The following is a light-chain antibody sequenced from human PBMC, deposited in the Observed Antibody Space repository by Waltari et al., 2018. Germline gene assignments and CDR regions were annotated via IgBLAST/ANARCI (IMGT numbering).Light chain of an antibody. J-gene: IGLJ2*01. V-gene: IGLV2-14*03. Sequence: SALTQPASVSGSPGLSITLSCTVTSSDVGGYNSVSWYQDHPGQAPKVIIYDVSDRPSGISERFSGSKSGNTASLTISGLQAEDEADYYCSSQSSDNVVLFGGGTKLTVL. CDR3: SSQSSDNVVL. CDR2: DVS. CDR1: SSDVGGYNS.